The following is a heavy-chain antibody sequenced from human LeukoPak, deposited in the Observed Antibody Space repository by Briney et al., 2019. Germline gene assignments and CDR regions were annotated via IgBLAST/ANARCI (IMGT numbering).Heavy chain of an antibody. Sequence: GGSLRLSCAASGFTFSDYYMSWIRQAPGKGLEGVSYISSSGSTIYYADSVKGRFTISRDNAKNSLYLQMNSLRAEDTAVYYCAKDPTFLDLGYCSSTSCYHHYFDYWGQGTLVTVSS. CDR2: ISSSGSTI. J-gene: IGHJ4*02. CDR1: GFTFSDYY. V-gene: IGHV3-11*04. D-gene: IGHD2-2*01. CDR3: AKDPTFLDLGYCSSTSCYHHYFDY.